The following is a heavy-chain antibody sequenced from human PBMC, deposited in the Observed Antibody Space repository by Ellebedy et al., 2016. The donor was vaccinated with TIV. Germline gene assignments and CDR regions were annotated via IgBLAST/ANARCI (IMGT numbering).Heavy chain of an antibody. V-gene: IGHV4-34*01. CDR1: GASFSGYY. D-gene: IGHD3-10*01. J-gene: IGHJ5*02. CDR3: ARWFGELLYVRWFDT. Sequence: SETLSLTCAVYGASFSGYYWTWIRQPPGEGLEWIGEINHSGSTNYNPSLESRVTLSVDTSQGQFSLKLSSVTAADTAVYYCARWFGELLYVRWFDTWGQGTLVTVSS. CDR2: INHSGST.